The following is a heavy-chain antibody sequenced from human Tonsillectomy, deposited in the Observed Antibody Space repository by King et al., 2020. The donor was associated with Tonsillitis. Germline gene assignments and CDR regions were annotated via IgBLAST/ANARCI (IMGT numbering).Heavy chain of an antibody. CDR1: GFTFSSYE. CDR3: ARYYGSGTYLDY. J-gene: IGHJ4*02. Sequence: VQLVESGGGLVQPGGSLRLSCAASGFTFSSYEMNWVRQAPGKGLEWVSYISSSGRAIFYADSLKGRFTISRDNAKNSLYLQMNSLLAEDTALYYCARYYGSGTYLDYWGQGTLVTVSS. D-gene: IGHD3-10*01. V-gene: IGHV3-48*03. CDR2: ISSSGRAI.